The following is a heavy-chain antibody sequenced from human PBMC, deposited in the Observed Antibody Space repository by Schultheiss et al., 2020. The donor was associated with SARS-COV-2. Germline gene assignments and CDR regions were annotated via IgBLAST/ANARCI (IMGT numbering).Heavy chain of an antibody. D-gene: IGHD3-22*01. CDR3: AKDYYDSSGSPYYYGMDV. V-gene: IGHV3-21*04. CDR1: GFTFSSYS. Sequence: GSLRLSCAASGFTFSSYSMNWVRQAPGKGLEWVSSISSSSSYIYYADSVKGRFTISRDNSKNTLYLQMNSLRAEDTAVYYCAKDYYDSSGSPYYYGMDVWGQGTTVTVSS. J-gene: IGHJ6*02. CDR2: ISSSSSYI.